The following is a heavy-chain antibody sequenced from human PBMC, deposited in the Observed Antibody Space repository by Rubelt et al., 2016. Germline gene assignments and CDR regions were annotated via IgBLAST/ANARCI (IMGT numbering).Heavy chain of an antibody. D-gene: IGHD6-19*01. CDR2: ISSRGGSP. Sequence: VQLVESGGGVFQPRRSLRLSCAASGFTFSSSAMHWVRQAPGTGLQYVSAISSRGGSPYYADSGRGRFTISRDNSQNTLYLQMSSLRAEDTAVYYCASGYSTGWAWYYGMDVWGQGTTVTVSS. J-gene: IGHJ6*02. CDR1: GFTFSSSA. CDR3: ASGYSTGWAWYYGMDV. V-gene: IGHV3-64D*06.